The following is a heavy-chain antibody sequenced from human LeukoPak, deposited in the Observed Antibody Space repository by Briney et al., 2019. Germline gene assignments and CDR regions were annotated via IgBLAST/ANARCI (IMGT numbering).Heavy chain of an antibody. V-gene: IGHV3-7*03. CDR3: ASSGSYRNTFDI. J-gene: IGHJ3*02. Sequence: GGSLRLSCAASGFTFSSYWMSWVRQAPGKGLEWVATIKQGGSVEYYVDSVKGRFTISRDNTKNSLYLQMNSLRAEDTAVYYCASSGSYRNTFDIWGQGTMVTVSS. CDR1: GFTFSSYW. D-gene: IGHD6-19*01. CDR2: IKQGGSVE.